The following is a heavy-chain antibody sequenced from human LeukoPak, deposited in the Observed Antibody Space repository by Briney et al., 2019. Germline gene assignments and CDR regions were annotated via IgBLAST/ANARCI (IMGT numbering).Heavy chain of an antibody. V-gene: IGHV3-48*03. CDR2: ISSSGSTI. D-gene: IGHD2-21*02. Sequence: GGSLRLSCAASVFTFSSYEMNWVRQAPGKGLEWVSDISSSGSTIYYAESVKGRFTIYRDHAKDSLYLEMNSLRAEDTAAYYCARGGQAGTGDIWGQGTLVTVSS. CDR1: VFTFSSYE. CDR3: ARGGQAGTGDI. J-gene: IGHJ4*02.